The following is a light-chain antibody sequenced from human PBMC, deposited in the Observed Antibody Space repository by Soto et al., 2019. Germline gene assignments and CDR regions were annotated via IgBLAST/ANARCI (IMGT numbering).Light chain of an antibody. V-gene: IGLV2-14*01. CDR3: TSYSRYRVLV. CDR1: SSDIGGYKY. Sequence: QSVLTQPASVSGSLGQSSTISCTGTSSDIGGYKYVSWYQQHPGKAPKLIIFEVSNRPSGVSDRFSGSNSGNTASLTISGLQAEDEADYYCTSYSRYRVLVFGGGTKVTV. J-gene: IGLJ3*02. CDR2: EVS.